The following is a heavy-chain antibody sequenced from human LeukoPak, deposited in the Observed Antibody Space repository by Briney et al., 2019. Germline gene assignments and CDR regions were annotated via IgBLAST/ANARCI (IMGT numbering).Heavy chain of an antibody. J-gene: IGHJ4*02. CDR1: GGSISSSSYN. CDR3: ARSNRFRGVPFF. V-gene: IGHV4-39*07. CDR2: INHSGST. Sequence: SETLSLTCTVSGGSISSSSYNWGWIRQPPGKGLEWIGEINHSGSTNYNPSLKSRVTISVDTSKNQFSLKLSSVTAADTAVYYCARSNRFRGVPFFWGQGTLVTVSS. D-gene: IGHD3-10*01.